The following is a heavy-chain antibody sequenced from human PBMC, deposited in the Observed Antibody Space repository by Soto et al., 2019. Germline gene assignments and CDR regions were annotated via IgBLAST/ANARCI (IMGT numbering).Heavy chain of an antibody. CDR3: ARGYCSGGSCYRVYGMDV. V-gene: IGHV4-4*07. J-gene: IGHJ6*02. CDR2: IYTSGST. CDR1: GGSISSYY. Sequence: SETLSLTCTVSGGSISSYYWSWIREPAGKGLEWIGRIYTSGSTNYNPSLKSRVTMSVDTSKNQFSLKLSSVTAADTAVYYCARGYCSGGSCYRVYGMDVWGQGTTVTV. D-gene: IGHD2-15*01.